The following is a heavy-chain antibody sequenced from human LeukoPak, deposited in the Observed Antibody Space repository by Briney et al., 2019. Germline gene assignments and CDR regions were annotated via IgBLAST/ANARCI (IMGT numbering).Heavy chain of an antibody. CDR2: ISYDGSNK. V-gene: IGHV3-30-3*01. CDR1: GFTFSSYA. D-gene: IGHD3-10*01. J-gene: IGHJ4*02. CDR3: ARGQTHVLLWFGELPSDY. Sequence: PGRSLRLSCAASGFTFSSYAMHWVRQAPGKGLEWVAVISYDGSNKYCADSVKGRFTISRDNSKNTLYLQMNSLRAEDTAVYYCARGQTHVLLWFGELPSDYWGQGTQVTVSS.